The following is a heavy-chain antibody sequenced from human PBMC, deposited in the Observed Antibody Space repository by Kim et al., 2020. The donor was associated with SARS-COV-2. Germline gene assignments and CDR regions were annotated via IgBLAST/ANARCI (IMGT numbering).Heavy chain of an antibody. CDR1: GDSVSSKSAA. D-gene: IGHD2-15*01. CDR3: ARDRGLLSYGMDV. V-gene: IGHV6-1*01. Sequence: SQTLSLTCAISGDSVSSKSAAWNWIRQSPARGLEWLGRTYYRSKWCSAYAVSVKSRIIINPDTSKNQFTLQLNSVTPEDTAVYYCARDRGLLSYGMDVWGQGTTVTVSS. CDR2: TYYRSKWCS. J-gene: IGHJ6*02.